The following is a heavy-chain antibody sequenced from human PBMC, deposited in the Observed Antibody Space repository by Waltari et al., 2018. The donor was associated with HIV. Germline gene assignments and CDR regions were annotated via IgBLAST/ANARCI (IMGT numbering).Heavy chain of an antibody. CDR1: GFTFTTYA. J-gene: IGHJ4*02. V-gene: IGHV3-30*02. Sequence: QVQLVESGGGVVQPGGSLRLSCAASGFTFTTYAMHWVRQAPGKGLEWVVCVGYDGSNKYYADSVKGRFTISRDNSKNTLYLQMNSLRADDTAVYYCARDPSPPILYDILTGYYFDYWGQGTLVTVSS. D-gene: IGHD3-9*01. CDR3: ARDPSPPILYDILTGYYFDY. CDR2: VGYDGSNK.